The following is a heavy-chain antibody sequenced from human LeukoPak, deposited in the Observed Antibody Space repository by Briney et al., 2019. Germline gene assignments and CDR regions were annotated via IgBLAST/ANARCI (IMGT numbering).Heavy chain of an antibody. D-gene: IGHD6-19*01. J-gene: IGHJ4*02. CDR1: GGSLSSSSYY. Sequence: SETLSLTCTVSGGSLSSSSYYWGWIRQPPGKGLEWIGSIYYSGSTYYNPSLKSRVTISVDTSKNQFSLKLSSVTAADTAVYYCARLERIAVYYFDYWGQGTLVTVSS. V-gene: IGHV4-39*01. CDR2: IYYSGST. CDR3: ARLERIAVYYFDY.